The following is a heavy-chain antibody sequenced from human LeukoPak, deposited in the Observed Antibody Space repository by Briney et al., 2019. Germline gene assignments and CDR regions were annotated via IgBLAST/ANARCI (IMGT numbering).Heavy chain of an antibody. Sequence: GGSLRLSCAASGFTFSSYAMTWVRQAPGKGLEWVLGISGSGGSTHYADSVKGRFIISRDNSKNTLYLQMNSLRAEDTALYYCAKVQKDLWTGYYSYFDYWGRGTLVTVSS. J-gene: IGHJ4*02. CDR2: ISGSGGST. D-gene: IGHD3/OR15-3a*01. CDR3: AKVQKDLWTGYYSYFDY. CDR1: GFTFSSYA. V-gene: IGHV3-23*01.